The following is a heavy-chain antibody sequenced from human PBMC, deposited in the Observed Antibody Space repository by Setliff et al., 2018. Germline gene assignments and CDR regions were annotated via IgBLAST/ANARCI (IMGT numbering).Heavy chain of an antibody. CDR3: ARDMGQPYYFES. V-gene: IGHV1-18*01. Sequence: ASVKVSCKASGYSFTMYGVNWVRQAPGQGLEWMAWISAFTGFTQYSQKFKGRVTVTKDASTSTAYLDLGSLTSDDTAVYYCARDMGQPYYFESWGLGTLVTVSS. CDR2: ISAFTGFT. CDR1: GYSFTMYG. J-gene: IGHJ4*02. D-gene: IGHD1-1*01.